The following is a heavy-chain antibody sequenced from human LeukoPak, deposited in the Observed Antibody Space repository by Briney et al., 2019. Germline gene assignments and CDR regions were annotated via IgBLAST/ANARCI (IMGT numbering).Heavy chain of an antibody. Sequence: PSETPSLTCTVSGGSISSYYWSWIRQPAGKGLEWIGRIYTSGSTNYNPSLKSRVTMSVDTSKNQFSLKLSSVTAADTAVYYCARMYSSGWYSWFDPWGQGTLVTVSS. CDR3: ARMYSSGWYSWFDP. V-gene: IGHV4-4*07. J-gene: IGHJ5*02. CDR2: IYTSGST. CDR1: GGSISSYY. D-gene: IGHD6-19*01.